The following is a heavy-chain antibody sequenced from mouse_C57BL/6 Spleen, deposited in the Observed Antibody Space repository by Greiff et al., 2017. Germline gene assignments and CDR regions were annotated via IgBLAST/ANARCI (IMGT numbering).Heavy chain of an antibody. D-gene: IGHD1-3*01. J-gene: IGHJ3*01. Sequence: QVQLQQSGAELAKPGASVKLSCKASGYTFTSYWMHWVKQRPGQGLEWIGYINPSSGYTKYNQKFKDKDTLTADKSSSTAYMQLSSLTYDDSAVYYCARSHNGGFAYWGQGTLVTVSA. CDR2: INPSSGYT. V-gene: IGHV1-7*01. CDR3: ARSHNGGFAY. CDR1: GYTFTSYW.